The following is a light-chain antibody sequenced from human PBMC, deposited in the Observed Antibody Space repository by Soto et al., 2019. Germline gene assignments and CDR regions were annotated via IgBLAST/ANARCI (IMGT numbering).Light chain of an antibody. V-gene: IGLV2-8*01. CDR2: EVS. CDR3: SSYAGSNNPYV. CDR1: SSDVGGYNY. J-gene: IGLJ1*01. Sequence: QSVLTQPPSAFGSPGQSVTISCIGTSSDVGGYNYVSWYQQHPGKAPKLMIYEVSKRPSGVSDRCSGSKYGNTASLTVSGLQAEDEADYYFSSYAGSNNPYVFGTGTKVTVL.